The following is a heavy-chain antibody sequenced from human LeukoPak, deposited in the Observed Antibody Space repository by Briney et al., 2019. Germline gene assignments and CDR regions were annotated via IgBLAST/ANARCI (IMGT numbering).Heavy chain of an antibody. V-gene: IGHV3-21*01. CDR1: GFTFSSYS. D-gene: IGHD6-13*01. CDR3: ASLPWYSSSWYDAYYYGMDV. CDR2: ISSSSSYI. J-gene: IGHJ6*02. Sequence: GGSLRLSCAASGFTFSSYSMNWVRQAPGKGLEWVSSISSSSSYIYYADSVKGRFTISRDNAKNSLYLQMNSLRAEDTAVYYCASLPWYSSSWYDAYYYGMDVWGQGTTVTVSS.